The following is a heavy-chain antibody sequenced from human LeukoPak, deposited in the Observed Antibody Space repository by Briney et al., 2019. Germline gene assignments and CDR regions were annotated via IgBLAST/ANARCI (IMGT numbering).Heavy chain of an antibody. CDR2: IRYDGSNK. J-gene: IGHJ3*02. CDR1: GFTFSSYG. D-gene: IGHD3-10*01. CDR3: AKAENYGSGSYYNVLDDAFDI. Sequence: PGGSLRLSCAASGFTFSSYGMHWVRQAPGKGLEWVAFIRYDGSNKYYADSVKGRFTISRDNSKNTLYLQMNSLRAEDTAVYYCAKAENYGSGSYYNVLDDAFDIWGQGTMVTVSS. V-gene: IGHV3-30*02.